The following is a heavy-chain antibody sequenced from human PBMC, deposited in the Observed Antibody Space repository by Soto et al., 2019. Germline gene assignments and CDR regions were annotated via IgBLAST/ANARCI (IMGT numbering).Heavy chain of an antibody. J-gene: IGHJ6*02. CDR2: INPSGGST. CDR1: GYTFTSYY. Sequence: ASVKVSCKASGYTFTSYYMHWVRQAPGQGLEWMGIINPSGGSTSYAQKFQGRVTTTRDTSTSTVYMELSSLRSEDTAVYYCARDQATYGMDVWGQGTTVTVSS. CDR3: ARDQATYGMDV. D-gene: IGHD1-26*01. V-gene: IGHV1-46*01.